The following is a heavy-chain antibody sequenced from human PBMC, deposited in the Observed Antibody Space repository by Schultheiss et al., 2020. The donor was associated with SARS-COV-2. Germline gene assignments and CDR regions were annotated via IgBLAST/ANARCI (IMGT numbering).Heavy chain of an antibody. J-gene: IGHJ3*02. CDR1: GGSISSSNW. CDR3: ATGDCTGGVGIGMGFRELCLFGHAFDI. V-gene: IGHV4-4*02. D-gene: IGHD2-8*02. Sequence: SETLSLTCAVSGGSISSSNWWSWVRQPPGKGLEWIGEIYHSGSTNYNPSLKSRVTISVDKSKNQFSLKLSSVTAADTAVYYCATGDCTGGVGIGMGFRELCLFGHAFDIWGQGTMVTVSS. CDR2: IYHSGST.